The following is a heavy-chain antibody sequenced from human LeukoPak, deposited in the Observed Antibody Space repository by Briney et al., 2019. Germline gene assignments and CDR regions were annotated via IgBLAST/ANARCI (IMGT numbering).Heavy chain of an antibody. J-gene: IGHJ4*02. Sequence: GSLRLSCAASGFTFGSHGMHWVRQAPGKGLEWVAVISYDGSAKSYSDSVKGRFTISRDNSKNTLYLQLSSLRAEDTAVYYCAKSNIVAMSDYWGQGTLVTVSS. CDR1: GFTFGSHG. V-gene: IGHV3-30*18. CDR2: ISYDGSAK. CDR3: AKSNIVAMSDY. D-gene: IGHD5-12*01.